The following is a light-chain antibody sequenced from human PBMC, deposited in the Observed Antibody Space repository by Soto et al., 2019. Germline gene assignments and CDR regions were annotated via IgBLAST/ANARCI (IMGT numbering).Light chain of an antibody. CDR3: QQYGSSRT. CDR2: GAS. J-gene: IGKJ1*01. Sequence: EIVLTQSPATLSLSPVERATLSCRASQSVSSYLAWYQQKPGQAPRLLVYGASSRATGIPDRFSGSGSGTDSTLTISRLEPEDFAVYYCQQYGSSRTFGQGTRWIS. V-gene: IGKV3-20*01. CDR1: QSVSSY.